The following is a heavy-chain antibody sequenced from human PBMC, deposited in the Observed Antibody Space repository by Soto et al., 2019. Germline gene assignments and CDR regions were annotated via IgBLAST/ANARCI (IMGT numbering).Heavy chain of an antibody. J-gene: IGHJ4*02. CDR2: IKQDGSEK. CDR1: GFTFSSYW. Sequence: GGSLRLSCAASGFTFSSYWMSWVRQAPGKGLEWVANIKQDGSEKYYVDSVKGRFTISRDNAKNSLYLQMNSLRAEDTAVYYCASRVAYCSGGSCQKYFDYWGQGTLVTVSS. D-gene: IGHD2-15*01. CDR3: ASRVAYCSGGSCQKYFDY. V-gene: IGHV3-7*01.